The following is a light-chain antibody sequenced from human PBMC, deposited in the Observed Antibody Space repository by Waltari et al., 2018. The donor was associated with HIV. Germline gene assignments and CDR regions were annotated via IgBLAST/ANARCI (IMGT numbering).Light chain of an antibody. Sequence: QSVLTQPPSVSGAPGQRVTISCTGTRSNIGAGYDVHWYQQLPGTAPKLLIYANDHRPAGVPDRFSVSKSATSAARAITGLQAEDEADYFCQSYDSSLSAYVVFGGGTKLTVL. CDR1: RSNIGAGYD. V-gene: IGLV1-40*01. J-gene: IGLJ2*01. CDR2: AND. CDR3: QSYDSSLSAYVV.